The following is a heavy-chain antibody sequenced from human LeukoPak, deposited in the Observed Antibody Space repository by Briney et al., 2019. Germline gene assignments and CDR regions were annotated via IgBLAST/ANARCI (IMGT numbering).Heavy chain of an antibody. CDR3: AKDPLSSSWVYNWFDP. D-gene: IGHD6-13*01. J-gene: IGHJ5*02. CDR1: GFTLSSYA. CDR2: ISGSGGST. Sequence: PGGSLRLSCAASGFTLSSYAMSWVRQAPGKGLEWVSAISGSGGSTYYADSVKGRFTISRDNSKNTLYLQMNSLRAEDTAVYYCAKDPLSSSWVYNWFDPWGQGTLVTVSS. V-gene: IGHV3-23*01.